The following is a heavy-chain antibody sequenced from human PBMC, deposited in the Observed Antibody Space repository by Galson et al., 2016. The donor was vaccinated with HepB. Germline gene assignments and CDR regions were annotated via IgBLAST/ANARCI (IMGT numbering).Heavy chain of an antibody. Sequence: SLRLSCAASGFTFSNYAMHWVRQAPGMGLEWVALIWYDGSNKYYADSVKGRFTISRDNSKYTLYLQMNSLRAEDTAVYFCARPIRPYYYYFVMDVRGQGTTVTVSS. V-gene: IGHV3-33*01. J-gene: IGHJ6*02. CDR2: IWYDGSNK. CDR3: ARPIRPYYYYFVMDV. CDR1: GFTFSNYA.